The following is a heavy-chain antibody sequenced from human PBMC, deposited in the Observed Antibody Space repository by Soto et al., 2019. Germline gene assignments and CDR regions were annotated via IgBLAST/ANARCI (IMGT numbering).Heavy chain of an antibody. Sequence: GGSLRLSCAASGFTFSSYGMHWVRQAPGKGLEWVAVISYDGSNKYYADSVKGRFTISRDNSKNTLYLQMNSLRAEDTAVYYCAKGAKLTTYQLPWDYYYYYMDVWGKGTTVTVSS. CDR1: GFTFSSYG. J-gene: IGHJ6*03. D-gene: IGHD2-2*01. CDR2: ISYDGSNK. V-gene: IGHV3-30*18. CDR3: AKGAKLTTYQLPWDYYYYYMDV.